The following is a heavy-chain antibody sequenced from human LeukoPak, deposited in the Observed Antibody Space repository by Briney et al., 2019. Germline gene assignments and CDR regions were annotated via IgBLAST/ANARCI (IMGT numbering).Heavy chain of an antibody. V-gene: IGHV4-59*08. CDR1: GGSISNNY. D-gene: IGHD3-10*01. CDR3: ARVSLVRGAPDYYFDY. Sequence: SETLSLTCTVSGGSISNNYWSWIRQPPGKGLEWVGYICNSGSTNYNPSLKSRVTISVDTSKNQFSLKLSSVTAADTAVYYCARVSLVRGAPDYYFDYWGQGTLVTVSS. CDR2: ICNSGST. J-gene: IGHJ4*02.